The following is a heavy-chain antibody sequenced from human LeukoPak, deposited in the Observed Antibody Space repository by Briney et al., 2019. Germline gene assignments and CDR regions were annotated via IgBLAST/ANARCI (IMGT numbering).Heavy chain of an antibody. Sequence: ASVKVSCKASGYTFTSYYMHWVRQAPGQGLEWMGIINPSGGSTSYAQKFQGRVTMTRDTSTSTVYMELSSLRSEDTAVYYCARMAIPAAINYYYGMDVWGQGTTVTVSS. D-gene: IGHD2-2*01. V-gene: IGHV1-46*03. CDR3: ARMAIPAAINYYYGMDV. CDR1: GYTFTSYY. J-gene: IGHJ6*02. CDR2: INPSGGST.